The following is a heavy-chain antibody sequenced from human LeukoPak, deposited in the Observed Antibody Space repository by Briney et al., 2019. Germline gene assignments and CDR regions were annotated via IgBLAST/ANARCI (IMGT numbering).Heavy chain of an antibody. CDR1: GGSISSSSYY. V-gene: IGHV4-39*01. Sequence: PSETLSLTCTVSGGSISSSSYYWGWIRQPPGKGLEWIGSNYYSGSTYYNPSLKSRVTISVDTSKNQFSLKLSSVTAADTAVYYCARGYYYDSSGYYYGSYYYYYYMDVWGKGTTVTVSS. CDR2: NYYSGST. J-gene: IGHJ6*03. CDR3: ARGYYYDSSGYYYGSYYYYYYMDV. D-gene: IGHD3-22*01.